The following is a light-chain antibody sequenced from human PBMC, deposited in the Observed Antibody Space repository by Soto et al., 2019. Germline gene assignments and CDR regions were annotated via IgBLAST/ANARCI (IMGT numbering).Light chain of an antibody. CDR3: QQANSFPIT. Sequence: DIQMTQSPSSLSASVGDRVTITCRASQSISGYLNWFQQRPGKAPKLLIYAASSLQSGVPLRFSGSGSGTDFTLTISSLQPEDFATYYCQQANSFPITFGQGTRLEIK. CDR2: AAS. V-gene: IGKV1-39*01. J-gene: IGKJ5*01. CDR1: QSISGY.